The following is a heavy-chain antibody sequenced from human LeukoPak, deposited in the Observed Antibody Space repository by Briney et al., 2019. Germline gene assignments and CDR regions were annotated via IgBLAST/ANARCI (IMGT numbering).Heavy chain of an antibody. D-gene: IGHD6-13*01. CDR1: GGSISSYY. CDR2: ISYSGTT. Sequence: PSETLSLTCTVSGGSISSYYWSWLRQPPGQGLEWIGYISYSGTTNYNPSLKSRATISVAPSKNQFSLKLRSVTAPDTAVYYCARDRGNYFDYWGQGTLVSVSS. CDR3: ARDRGNYFDY. J-gene: IGHJ4*02. V-gene: IGHV4-59*01.